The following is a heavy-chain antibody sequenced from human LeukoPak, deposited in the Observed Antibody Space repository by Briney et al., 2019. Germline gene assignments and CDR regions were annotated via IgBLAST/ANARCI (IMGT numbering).Heavy chain of an antibody. CDR3: AKDKEASQYSSSSSAFDY. V-gene: IGHV3-23*01. D-gene: IGHD6-6*01. CDR1: GFTFSSYS. J-gene: IGHJ4*02. CDR2: ISGSGGST. Sequence: GGSLRLSCAASGFTFSSYSMNWVRQAPGKGLEWVSAISGSGGSTYYADSVKGRFTISRDNSKNTLYLQMNSLRAEDTAVYYCAKDKEASQYSSSSSAFDYWGQGTLVTVSS.